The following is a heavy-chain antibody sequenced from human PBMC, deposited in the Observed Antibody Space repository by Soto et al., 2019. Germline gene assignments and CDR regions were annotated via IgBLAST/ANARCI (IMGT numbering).Heavy chain of an antibody. CDR3: ARGGVGVPAAIFPDAYYYYGMDV. Sequence: GGSLRLSCAASGFTFSSYWMSWVRQAPGKGLEWVDNLKQDVSEKYYVDSVKGRFTISRDNAKNSLYLQMNSLRAEDTAVYYCARGGVGVPAAIFPDAYYYYGMDVWGQGATVTVSS. V-gene: IGHV3-7*01. CDR1: GFTFSSYW. CDR2: LKQDVSEK. D-gene: IGHD2-2*01. J-gene: IGHJ6*02.